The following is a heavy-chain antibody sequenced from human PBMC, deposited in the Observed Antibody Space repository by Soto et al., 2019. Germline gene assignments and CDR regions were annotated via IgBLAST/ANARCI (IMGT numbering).Heavy chain of an antibody. CDR2: IYYSGST. J-gene: IGHJ4*02. V-gene: IGHV4-31*03. Sequence: QVQLQESGPGLVKPSQTLSLTCTVSGGSISSGGYYWSWIRQHPGKGLEWIGYIYYSGSTYYNPSLKSRVTISVDTSKNQFYLKLSSVTAADTAVYYCAREDELLLNFDYWGQGTLVTVSS. CDR1: GGSISSGGYY. D-gene: IGHD2-15*01. CDR3: AREDELLLNFDY.